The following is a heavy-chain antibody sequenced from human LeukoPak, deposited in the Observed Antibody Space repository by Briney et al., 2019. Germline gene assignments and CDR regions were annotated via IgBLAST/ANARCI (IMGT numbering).Heavy chain of an antibody. D-gene: IGHD1-7*01. CDR3: ARDSYDWNYNIDY. CDR1: GFTFSSYS. Sequence: GGSLRLSCAASGFTFSSYSMTWVRQAPGKGLEWVSSISSSSSYIYYADSVKGRFTISRDNAKNSLYLQMNSLRAEDTAVYYCARDSYDWNYNIDYWGQGTLVTVSS. J-gene: IGHJ4*02. CDR2: ISSSSSYI. V-gene: IGHV3-21*01.